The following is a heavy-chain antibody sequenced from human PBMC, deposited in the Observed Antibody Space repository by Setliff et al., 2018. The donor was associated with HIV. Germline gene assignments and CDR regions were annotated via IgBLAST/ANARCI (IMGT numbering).Heavy chain of an antibody. CDR1: GFTFSTSA. J-gene: IGHJ6*02. D-gene: IGHD1-26*01. V-gene: IGHV3-23*01. CDR2: ISGSGAST. CDR3: ATVGFSRTYYATPYFYGLDV. Sequence: GGSLRLSCVASGFTFSTSAMSWVRQAPGKGLEWASTISGSGASTYYADSVKGRFIISRDNSRNTLYLQMNRLRPEDTALYYCATVGFSRTYYATPYFYGLDVWGPGTTVTVSS.